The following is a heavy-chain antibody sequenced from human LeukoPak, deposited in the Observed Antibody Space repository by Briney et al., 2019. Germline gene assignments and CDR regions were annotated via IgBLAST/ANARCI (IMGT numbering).Heavy chain of an antibody. V-gene: IGHV1-69*13. Sequence: VASVNVSCKASGGTFSSYAISWVRQAPGQGLEWMGGIIPIFGTANYAQKFQGRVTITADESTSTAYMELSSLRSEDTAVYYCARYSSSWRTYFDYWGQGTLVTVSS. CDR3: ARYSSSWRTYFDY. CDR2: IIPIFGTA. CDR1: GGTFSSYA. J-gene: IGHJ4*02. D-gene: IGHD6-13*01.